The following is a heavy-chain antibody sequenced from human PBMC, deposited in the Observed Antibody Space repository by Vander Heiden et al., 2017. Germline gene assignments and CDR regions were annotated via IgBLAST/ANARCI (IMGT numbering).Heavy chain of an antibody. CDR2: IKLDGSEK. J-gene: IGHJ4*02. Sequence: EVQLVESGGGLVQPGGSLRLSCIAYGFTFSSYWMSWVRQAPGKGLEWVANIKLDGSEKYYLDSVKGRFTISRDNARNSLYLQMNSLRVEDTAVYYCARGYSYVFYWGQGTLVTVSS. CDR1: GFTFSSYW. CDR3: ARGYSYVFY. V-gene: IGHV3-7*04. D-gene: IGHD5-18*01.